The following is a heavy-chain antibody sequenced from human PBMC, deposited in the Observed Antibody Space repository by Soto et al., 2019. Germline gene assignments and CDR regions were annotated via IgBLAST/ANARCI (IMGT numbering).Heavy chain of an antibody. CDR2: IYPGDSDT. D-gene: IGHD1-7*01. CDR1: GYSFTSYW. Sequence: GESLKISCKGSGYSFTSYWIGWVRQMPGKGLEWMGIIYPGDSDTRYSPSFQGQVTISADKSISTAYLQWSSLKASDTDMYYCERSNCKYAKAIFDYWGQGTLVTVSS. J-gene: IGHJ4*02. CDR3: ERSNCKYAKAIFDY. V-gene: IGHV5-51*01.